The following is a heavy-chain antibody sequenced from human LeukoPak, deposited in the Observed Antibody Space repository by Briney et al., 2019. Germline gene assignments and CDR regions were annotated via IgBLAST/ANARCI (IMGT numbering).Heavy chain of an antibody. CDR3: AKDRNRYYDSSGYYNNY. D-gene: IGHD3-22*01. Sequence: GGSLRLSCATSGFNFRSYAMHWVRQAPGKGLEWVAVISHDGNNNYYADSVKGRFTISRDNSKSTLYLQMNSLRAEDTAVFYCAKDRNRYYDSSGYYNNYWGQGTLVTVSS. V-gene: IGHV3-30*18. J-gene: IGHJ4*02. CDR1: GFNFRSYA. CDR2: ISHDGNNN.